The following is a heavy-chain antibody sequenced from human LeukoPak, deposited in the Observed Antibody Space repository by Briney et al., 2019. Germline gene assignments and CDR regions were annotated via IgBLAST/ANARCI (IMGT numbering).Heavy chain of an antibody. CDR3: AKEGGWYGAFDI. CDR2: IDWKSTNI. Sequence: GGSLRLSCAASGFTFDDYAMHWVRQVPGKGLEWVSSIDWKSTNIAYADSVKGRFTISRDNSKNTLYLQMNSLRAEDTAVYYCAKEGGWYGAFDIWGQGTMVTVSS. V-gene: IGHV3-9*01. J-gene: IGHJ3*02. CDR1: GFTFDDYA. D-gene: IGHD6-19*01.